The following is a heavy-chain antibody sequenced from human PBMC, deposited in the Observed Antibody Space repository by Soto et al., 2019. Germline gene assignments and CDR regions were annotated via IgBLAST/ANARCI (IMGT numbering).Heavy chain of an antibody. V-gene: IGHV1-46*01. Sequence: ASVKVSCKASGYTFTSYYMHWVRQAPGQGLEWMGIINPSGGSTSYAQKFQGRVTMTRDTSTSTVYMELSSLRSEDTAVYYCARSRWENWSGGSRYPPVLDHWGQGTLVTVSS. CDR2: INPSGGST. D-gene: IGHD2-15*01. J-gene: IGHJ4*02. CDR1: GYTFTSYY. CDR3: ARSRWENWSGGSRYPPVLDH.